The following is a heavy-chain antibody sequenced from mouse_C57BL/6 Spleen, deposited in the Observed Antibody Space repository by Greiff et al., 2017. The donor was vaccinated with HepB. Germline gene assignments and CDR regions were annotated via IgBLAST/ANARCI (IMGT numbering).Heavy chain of an antibody. V-gene: IGHV1-18*01. J-gene: IGHJ3*01. CDR2: INPNNGGT. D-gene: IGHD2-10*02. CDR1: GYTFTDYN. Sequence: VQLKESGPELVKPGASVKIPCKASGYTFTDYNMDWVKQSHGKSLEWIGDINPNNGGTIYNQKFKGKATLTVDKSSSTAYMELRSLTSEDTAVYYCARSYGNYPWFAYWGQGTLVTVSA. CDR3: ARSYGNYPWFAY.